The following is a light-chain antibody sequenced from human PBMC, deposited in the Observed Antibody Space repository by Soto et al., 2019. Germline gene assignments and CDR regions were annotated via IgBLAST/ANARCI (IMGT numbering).Light chain of an antibody. CDR2: AAS. V-gene: IGKV1-6*01. CDR1: QGILND. CDR3: LPHFTYPCT. Sequence: QVTQSVSAVSASVGDRVTITCRSGQGILNDLSWSQQRPGKAPKLLIYAASGLQSGVPSRFSGSGSGTDFTLTISSLQPEDSATYSCLPHFTYPCTFGQATKLDI. J-gene: IGKJ1*01.